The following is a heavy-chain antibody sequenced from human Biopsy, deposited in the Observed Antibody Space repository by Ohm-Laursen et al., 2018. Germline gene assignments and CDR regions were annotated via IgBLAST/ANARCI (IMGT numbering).Heavy chain of an antibody. D-gene: IGHD1-7*01. CDR2: LNPVSGNS. CDR1: GYTFTSHD. J-gene: IGHJ5*02. Sequence: ASVKVSCNASGYTFTSHDITWVRQASGQGPEWIGWLNPVSGNSNFGQKFRGRVTVTSDTSISTAYMELSGLTSGDTATYYCGRAVRNQLLTDPWGQGTLVTVTS. V-gene: IGHV1-8*01. CDR3: GRAVRNQLLTDP.